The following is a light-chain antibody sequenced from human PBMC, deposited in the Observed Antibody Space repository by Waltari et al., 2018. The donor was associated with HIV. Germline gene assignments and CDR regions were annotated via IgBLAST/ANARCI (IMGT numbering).Light chain of an antibody. CDR1: NSNIGSNT. CDR2: SNN. CDR3: AAWDDSLYGVV. Sequence: QSVLTQPPSASGTPGQRVTISCSGSNSNIGSNTVNWYQQLPGTAPKLLIYSNNQRPSGVPDRFSGSKSGTSASLAISGLQSEDEADYYCAAWDDSLYGVVFGGGTKLTVL. V-gene: IGLV1-44*01. J-gene: IGLJ2*01.